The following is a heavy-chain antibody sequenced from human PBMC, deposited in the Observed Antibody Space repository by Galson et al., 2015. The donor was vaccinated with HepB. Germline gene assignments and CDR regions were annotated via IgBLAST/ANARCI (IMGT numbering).Heavy chain of an antibody. CDR1: GYTFAYG. CDR3: ARGRTTVWSFDF. D-gene: IGHD2-2*01. CDR2: ISDYNGDT. J-gene: IGHJ4*02. Sequence: SVKVSCKASGYTFAYGMTWVRQAPGQGLECMGWISDYNGDTKYAEKFQGRVTMTTDTSINTAYMELRSLTSDDTAVYYCARGRTTVWSFDFWGQGTRVTVSS. V-gene: IGHV1-18*01.